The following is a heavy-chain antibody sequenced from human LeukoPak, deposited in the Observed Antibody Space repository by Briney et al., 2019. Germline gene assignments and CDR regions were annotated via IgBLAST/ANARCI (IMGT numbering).Heavy chain of an antibody. CDR3: ARRSRRYDYVWGSYRSLDNAFDI. Sequence: SQTLSLTCSVSGGSISSGSYYWSWIRQPPGKGLQWIGYIYYAGSTNYNPSLKSRVTISVDTSKNQFSLKLSSVTAADTAVYYCARRSRRYDYVWGSYRSLDNAFDIWGQGTMVTVSS. CDR1: GGSISSGSYY. J-gene: IGHJ3*02. V-gene: IGHV4-61*01. D-gene: IGHD3-16*02. CDR2: IYYAGST.